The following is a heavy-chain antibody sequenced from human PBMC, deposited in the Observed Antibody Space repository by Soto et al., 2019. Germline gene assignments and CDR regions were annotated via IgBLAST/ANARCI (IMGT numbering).Heavy chain of an antibody. CDR1: GGSISSDY. Sequence: PSETLSLTCTVSGGSISSDYWSWIRQPPGKGLEWIGYIYYSGSTNYNPSLKSRVTISVDTSKNQFSLKLSSVTAADTAVYYCARDRSDDAFDIWGQGTMVTVSS. CDR2: IYYSGST. V-gene: IGHV4-59*01. CDR3: ARDRSDDAFDI. J-gene: IGHJ3*02.